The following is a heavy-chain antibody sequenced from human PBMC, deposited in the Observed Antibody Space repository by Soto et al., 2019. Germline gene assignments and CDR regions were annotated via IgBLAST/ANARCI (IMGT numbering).Heavy chain of an antibody. CDR2: VSSTSTHK. Sequence: WGSLRLSCAASGFTFISYDINCVRQAPLKWLEWVSSVSSTSTHKYYADSMKGRFTISRDNAKNSLYLQMNSLRAEDTAVYYCARDVDWNFDYWGQGTLVTVSS. CDR1: GFTFISYD. V-gene: IGHV3-21*04. D-gene: IGHD1-1*01. CDR3: ARDVDWNFDY. J-gene: IGHJ4*02.